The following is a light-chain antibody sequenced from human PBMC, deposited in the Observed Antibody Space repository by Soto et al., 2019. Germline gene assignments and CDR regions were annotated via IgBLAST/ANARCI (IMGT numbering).Light chain of an antibody. V-gene: IGKV1-5*01. CDR1: QDLDKW. Sequence: ILMSQSPSSLSASVGDRVTITCRASQDLDKWLAWYQQKPGKAPNLLIYRSSTLREGVPSRFSGCGSGTYYIPTLTDLQPDDFATYYCQQYSSYWTFGQGTVVEMK. J-gene: IGKJ1*01. CDR2: RSS. CDR3: QQYSSYWT.